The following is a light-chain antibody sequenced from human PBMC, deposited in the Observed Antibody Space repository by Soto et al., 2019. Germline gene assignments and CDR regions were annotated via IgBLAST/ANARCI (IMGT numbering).Light chain of an antibody. J-gene: IGKJ5*01. Sequence: EIVLTQSPATLSLSPGESATLSCRASRSVSSSLVWYQQKPGQAPRLLIYDTSSRASGIPDRFSGSGSGTEFTLTISSLQSEDFAVYYCQQYNNWPPITFGQGTRLEIK. CDR3: QQYNNWPPIT. CDR2: DTS. CDR1: RSVSSS. V-gene: IGKV3D-15*01.